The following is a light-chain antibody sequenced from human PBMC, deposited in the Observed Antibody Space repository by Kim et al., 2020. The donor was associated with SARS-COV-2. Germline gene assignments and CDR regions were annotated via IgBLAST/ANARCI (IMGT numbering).Light chain of an antibody. CDR1: SLRNYY. CDR2: GKN. J-gene: IGLJ3*02. Sequence: ALGQTVRITCQGDSLRNYYARWYQQKPGQAPILVIHGKNNRPSGIPDRFSGSSSGNTASLTITGAQAEDEADYYCDSRDRSSSSGVFGGGTQLTVL. CDR3: DSRDRSSSSGV. V-gene: IGLV3-19*01.